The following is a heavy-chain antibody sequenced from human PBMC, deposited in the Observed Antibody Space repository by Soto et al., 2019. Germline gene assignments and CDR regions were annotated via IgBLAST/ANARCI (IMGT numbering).Heavy chain of an antibody. CDR1: GGSVSSGSYY. D-gene: IGHD5-18*01. CDR3: ARGYGRNFDY. J-gene: IGHJ4*02. V-gene: IGHV4-61*01. CDR2: IYYSGST. Sequence: PSETLSLTCTVSGGSVSSGSYYWSWIRQPPGKGLEWIGHIYYSGSTNYNSSLKSRVAISVDTSKNQFSLKLTSVTAADTAVYYCARGYGRNFDYWGQGTLVTVSS.